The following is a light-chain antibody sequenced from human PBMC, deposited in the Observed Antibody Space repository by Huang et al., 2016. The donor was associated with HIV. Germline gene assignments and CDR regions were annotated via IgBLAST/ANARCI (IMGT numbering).Light chain of an antibody. CDR3: QKYNSAPYT. J-gene: IGKJ2*01. Sequence: DIHMTQSPSSLSSSVGDRVTITCRASQDIRNYLAWYQQKPGTAPKLLISAASTLQPGVPSRFSGSGSGTDFTLTIGSLQPEDVATYYCQKYNSAPYTFGQGTKLEIK. CDR1: QDIRNY. V-gene: IGKV1-27*01. CDR2: AAS.